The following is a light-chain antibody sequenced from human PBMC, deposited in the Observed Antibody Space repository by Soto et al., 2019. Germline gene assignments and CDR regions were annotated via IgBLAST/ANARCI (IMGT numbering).Light chain of an antibody. CDR2: DVL. CDR3: QHHQNFPDT. V-gene: IGKV1-33*01. J-gene: IGKJ2*01. Sequence: DIQMSQSPSSLSASVGDTVTITCQASHDVNNYLNWYHQRPGKAPTVLIYDVLNLVPGVPPRFSGSGHGTQFTLTIRSLQAEDAGTYYSQHHQNFPDTFGQGTKLDFK. CDR1: HDVNNY.